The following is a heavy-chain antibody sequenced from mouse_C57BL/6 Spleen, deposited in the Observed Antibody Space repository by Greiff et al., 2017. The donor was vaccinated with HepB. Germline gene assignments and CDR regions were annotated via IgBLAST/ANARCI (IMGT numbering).Heavy chain of an antibody. Sequence: QVQLQQPGAELVKPGASVKLSCKASGYTFTSYWMQWVKQRPGQGLEWIGEIDPSDSYTNYNQKFKGKATLTVDTSSSTAYMQLSSLTSEDSAVYYCARYDYGSSYVDYWGQGTTLTVSS. CDR1: GYTFTSYW. CDR3: ARYDYGSSYVDY. V-gene: IGHV1-50*01. D-gene: IGHD1-1*01. J-gene: IGHJ2*01. CDR2: IDPSDSYT.